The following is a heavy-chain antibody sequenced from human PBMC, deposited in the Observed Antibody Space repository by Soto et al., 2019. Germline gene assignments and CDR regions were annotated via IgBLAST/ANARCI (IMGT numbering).Heavy chain of an antibody. Sequence: QVQLVQSGPEVKKPEASVKVSCKTSGYTFTSSGISWVRQAPGQGPEWMGWISGHNGVTNFAQNFQDRVTLTIDSSTTTAYMEMRSLSFADTAIYYCARDQGGYGTFDDWGQGTLVTVSS. V-gene: IGHV1-18*04. CDR1: GYTFTSSG. CDR2: ISGHNGVT. D-gene: IGHD5-12*01. J-gene: IGHJ4*02. CDR3: ARDQGGYGTFDD.